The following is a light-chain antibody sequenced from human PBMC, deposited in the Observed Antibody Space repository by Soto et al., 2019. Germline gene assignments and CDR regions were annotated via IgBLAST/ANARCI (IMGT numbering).Light chain of an antibody. V-gene: IGKV1-27*01. J-gene: IGKJ4*01. CDR3: QKYNSATLT. CDR1: QGISNY. CDR2: AAS. Sequence: DIQMTQSPSSLSASFGDRVTITCRASQGISNYLAWYQQKPGKVPKLLIYAASTLQSGVPSRFSVSGSGTDFTLTISSLKHEDVATYYCQKYNSATLTFGGGTKVDIK.